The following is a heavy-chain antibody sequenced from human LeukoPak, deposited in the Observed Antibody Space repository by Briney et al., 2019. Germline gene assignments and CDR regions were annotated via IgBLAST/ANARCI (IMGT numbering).Heavy chain of an antibody. V-gene: IGHV4-34*01. D-gene: IGHD1-26*01. J-gene: IGHJ4*02. CDR3: ARALNPKWELLYFDY. Sequence: SETLSLTCAVYGGSFSGYYWSWIRQPPGKGLEWIGEINHSGSTNYNPSLKSRVTISVDTSKNQFSLKLSSVTAADTAVYYCARALNPKWELLYFDYWGQGTLVTVSS. CDR1: GGSFSGYY. CDR2: INHSGST.